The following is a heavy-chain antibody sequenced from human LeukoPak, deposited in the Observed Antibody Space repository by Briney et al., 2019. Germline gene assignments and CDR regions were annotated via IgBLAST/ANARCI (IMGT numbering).Heavy chain of an antibody. CDR3: ARDYTGYFP. D-gene: IGHD3-9*01. V-gene: IGHV3-7*03. CDR1: GFTFSSYW. Sequence: GGSLRLSCEASGFTFSSYWMSWVRQAPGKGLEWVANIKTDGSEKYYVDSVKGRFTISRDNAKNSLYLQMNSLRAEDAAVYYCARDYTGYFPWGQGTLVIVSS. CDR2: IKTDGSEK. J-gene: IGHJ5*02.